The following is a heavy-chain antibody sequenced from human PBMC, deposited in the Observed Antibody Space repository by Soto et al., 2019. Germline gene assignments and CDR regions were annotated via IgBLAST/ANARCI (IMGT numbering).Heavy chain of an antibody. CDR1: GFTFSNYW. Sequence: GESLKISCKTSGFTFSNYWIGWVRQMPGKGLEWMGIIYPGGSDTRYSPSFQGQVTISADKSISTAYLQWSSLKASDTAMYYCARRSSSWFQNSYYYYGMDVWGQGTTVTVSS. J-gene: IGHJ6*02. D-gene: IGHD6-13*01. V-gene: IGHV5-51*01. CDR2: IYPGGSDT. CDR3: ARRSSSWFQNSYYYYGMDV.